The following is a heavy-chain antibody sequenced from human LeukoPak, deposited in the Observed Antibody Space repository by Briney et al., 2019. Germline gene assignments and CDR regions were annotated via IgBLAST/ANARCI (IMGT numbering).Heavy chain of an antibody. D-gene: IGHD3-16*02. CDR2: INPNSGGT. J-gene: IGHJ4*02. V-gene: IGHV1-2*02. Sequence: ASVKVSCKASGYTFTGYYMHWVRQAPGQGLEWMGWINPNSGGTNYAQKFQGRVTMTRDTSISTAYMELSRLRSDDTAVYYCARAGGIMITFGGVIVYWGQGTLVTVSS. CDR1: GYTFTGYY. CDR3: ARAGGIMITFGGVIVY.